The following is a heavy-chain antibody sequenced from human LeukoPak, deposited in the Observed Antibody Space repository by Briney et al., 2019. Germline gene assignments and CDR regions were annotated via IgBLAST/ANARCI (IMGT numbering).Heavy chain of an antibody. V-gene: IGHV4-39*01. CDR2: IYYSGST. Sequence: PSETLSLTCTVSGGSISSSSYYWGWIRQPPGKGLEWIGSIYYSGSTYYNPSLKSRVTISVDTSKNQFSLKLSSVTAADTAVYYCASLHRQRWLQYRVLPDYWGQGTLVTVSS. CDR3: ASLHRQRWLQYRVLPDY. J-gene: IGHJ4*02. D-gene: IGHD5-24*01. CDR1: GGSISSSSYY.